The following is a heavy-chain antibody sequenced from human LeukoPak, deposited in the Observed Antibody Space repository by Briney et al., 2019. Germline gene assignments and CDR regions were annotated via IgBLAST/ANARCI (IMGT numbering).Heavy chain of an antibody. CDR3: ARDHFGRRARPSDMVRGVISYYFDY. V-gene: IGHV6-1*01. CDR1: GDSVSSNSAA. D-gene: IGHD3-10*01. Sequence: SQTLSLTCAISGDSVSSNSAAWNWIRQSPSRGLEWLGRTYYRSKWYNDYAVSVKSRITINPDTSKNQFSLQLNSVTPEDTAVYYCARDHFGRRARPSDMVRGVISYYFDYWGQGTLVTVSS. J-gene: IGHJ4*02. CDR2: TYYRSKWYN.